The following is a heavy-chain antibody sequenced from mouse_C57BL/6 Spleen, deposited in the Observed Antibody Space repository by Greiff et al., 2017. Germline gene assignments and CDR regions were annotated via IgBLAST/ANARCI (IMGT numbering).Heavy chain of an antibody. J-gene: IGHJ3*01. V-gene: IGHV5-9-1*02. CDR2: ISSGGDYI. D-gene: IGHD2-1*01. CDR3: TRDGGNYESY. CDR1: GFTFSSYA. Sequence: EVHLVESGEGLVKPGGSLKLSCAASGFTFSSYAMSWVRQTPEKRLEWVAYISSGGDYIYYADTVKGRFTISRDNARNTLYLQMSSLKSEDTAMYYCTRDGGNYESYWGQGTLVTVSA.